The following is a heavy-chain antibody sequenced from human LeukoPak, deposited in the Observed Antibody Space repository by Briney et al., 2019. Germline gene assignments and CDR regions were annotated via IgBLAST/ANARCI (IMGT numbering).Heavy chain of an antibody. Sequence: GESLRLSCAASGFTFNTYTMYWVRQAPGKGLEWVSGISNSGGSTYYADSVKGRFTISRDNSTNTLYLQMNSLRAEDTALYYCAKGLERESRLDSWGQGTLVSVSS. CDR3: AKGLERESRLDS. D-gene: IGHD1-1*01. CDR2: ISNSGGST. V-gene: IGHV3-23*01. J-gene: IGHJ4*02. CDR1: GFTFNTYT.